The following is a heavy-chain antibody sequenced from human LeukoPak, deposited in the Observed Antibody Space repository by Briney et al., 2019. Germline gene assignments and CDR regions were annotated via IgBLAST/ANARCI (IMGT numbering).Heavy chain of an antibody. D-gene: IGHD6-13*01. J-gene: IGHJ5*02. CDR2: IYTSGST. V-gene: IGHV4-4*07. Sequence: SETLSLTCTVSGGSISSYYWSWIRQPAGKGLEWIGRIYTSGSTNYNPSLKSRVTMSVDTSKNQFSLTLSSVTAGDTAVYYCARGPSIAAAYNWFDPWGQGTLVTVSS. CDR3: ARGPSIAAAYNWFDP. CDR1: GGSISSYY.